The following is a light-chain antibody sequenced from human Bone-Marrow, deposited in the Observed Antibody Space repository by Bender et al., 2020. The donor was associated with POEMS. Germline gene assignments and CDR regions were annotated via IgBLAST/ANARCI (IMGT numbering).Light chain of an antibody. Sequence: TQPPSVSAAPGQKVTISCSGSSSNIGNNYVSWYQQFPGTAPKLLIYDNDERPSGIPDRFSGSKSGTSASLGITGLQTEDEALYYCSAWDDSLSGWVFGGGTRLTVL. V-gene: IGLV1-51*01. CDR3: SAWDDSLSGWV. CDR1: SSNIGNNY. J-gene: IGLJ3*02. CDR2: DND.